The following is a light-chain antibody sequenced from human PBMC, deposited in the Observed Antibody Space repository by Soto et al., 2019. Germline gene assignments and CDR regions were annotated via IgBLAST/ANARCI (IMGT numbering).Light chain of an antibody. CDR3: CSYAGSSIFRV. Sequence: QSALTQPASVSGSPGQSITISCTGTSSDVGSYNLVSWYQQHPGKAPKLMIYEGSKRPSGVSNRFSGSKSGNTASLTISGLQAEDEADYYCCSYAGSSIFRVFGGGTKLTVL. J-gene: IGLJ3*02. CDR2: EGS. CDR1: SSDVGSYNL. V-gene: IGLV2-23*03.